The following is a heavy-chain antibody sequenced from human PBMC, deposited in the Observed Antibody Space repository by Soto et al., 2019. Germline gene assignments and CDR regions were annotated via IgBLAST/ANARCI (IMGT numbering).Heavy chain of an antibody. Sequence: PGGCLRLSCAASGFTFSSYAMSWVRQAPGKGLEWVSAISGSGGSTYYADSVKGRFTISRDNSKNTLYLQMNSLRAEDTAVSYCAKAGLYSSGWYALYWGQGTLVTVSS. V-gene: IGHV3-23*01. CDR3: AKAGLYSSGWYALY. CDR2: ISGSGGST. CDR1: GFTFSSYA. D-gene: IGHD6-19*01. J-gene: IGHJ4*02.